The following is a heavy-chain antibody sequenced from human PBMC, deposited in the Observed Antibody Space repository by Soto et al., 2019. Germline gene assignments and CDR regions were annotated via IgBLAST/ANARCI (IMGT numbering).Heavy chain of an antibody. J-gene: IGHJ6*04. CDR1: GYSFTSYW. D-gene: IGHD2-15*01. V-gene: IGHV5-51*01. CDR2: IYPGDSDT. CDR3: ARGSFYCSGGSCPDV. Sequence: GESLKISCKGSGYSFTSYWIGWVRQMPGKGLEWMGIIYPGDSDTRYSPSFQGQVTIPAEKSISTAYLQWSRLKASDTAMYYCARGSFYCSGGSCPDVWGKGTTVTVSS.